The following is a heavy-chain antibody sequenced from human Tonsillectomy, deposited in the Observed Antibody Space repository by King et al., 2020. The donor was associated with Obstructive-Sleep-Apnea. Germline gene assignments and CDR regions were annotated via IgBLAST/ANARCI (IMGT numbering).Heavy chain of an antibody. V-gene: IGHV3-23*04. CDR1: GFTFSSYA. D-gene: IGHD3-10*01. J-gene: IGHJ4*02. Sequence: VQLVQSGGGLVQPGGSLRLSCAASGFTFSSYAMSWVRQAPGKGLEWVSAISGSGGSTYYADSVKGRLTFSRDNSKNTLYLQMNSLRAEDTAVYYCAKSYYYGSGSYEAFRTTQIYYFDYWGQGTLVTVSS. CDR3: AKSYYYGSGSYEAFRTTQIYYFDY. CDR2: ISGSGGST.